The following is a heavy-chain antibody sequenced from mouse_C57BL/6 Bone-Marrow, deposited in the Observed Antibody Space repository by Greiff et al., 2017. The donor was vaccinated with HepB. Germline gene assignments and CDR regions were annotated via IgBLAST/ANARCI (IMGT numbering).Heavy chain of an antibody. D-gene: IGHD2-1*01. CDR3: AREDGNYDYYAMDY. CDR2: ISDGGSYT. CDR1: GFTFSSYA. Sequence: EVKVVESGGGLVKPGGSLKLSCAASGFTFSSYAMSWVRQTPEKRLEWVATISDGGSYTYYPDNVKGRFTISRDNAKNNLYLQMSHLKSEDTAMYYCAREDGNYDYYAMDYWGQGTSVTVSS. J-gene: IGHJ4*01. V-gene: IGHV5-4*01.